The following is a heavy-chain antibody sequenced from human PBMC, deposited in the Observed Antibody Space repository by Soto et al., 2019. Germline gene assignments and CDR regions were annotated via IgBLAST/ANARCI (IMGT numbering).Heavy chain of an antibody. CDR3: AKVTYGGNYYYYYGMDV. CDR2: ISGSDGKT. V-gene: IGHV3-23*01. D-gene: IGHD4-17*01. Sequence: PGGSLRLSCAASGFSFGSYALSWVRQAPGKGLEWVSTISGSDGKTFYADSVKGRFSISRDNSKNTLYLQMNSLRAEDTAVYYCAKVTYGGNYYYYYGMDVWGQGTTVTVSS. J-gene: IGHJ6*02. CDR1: GFSFGSYA.